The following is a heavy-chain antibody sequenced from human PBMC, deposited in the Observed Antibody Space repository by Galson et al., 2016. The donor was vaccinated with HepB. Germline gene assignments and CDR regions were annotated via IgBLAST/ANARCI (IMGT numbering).Heavy chain of an antibody. Sequence: SLRLSCAASGFIFSDYHINWIRQAPGKGLEWISYISSSSNTIHYADSVNGRFTVTRDYAKNSLYLQMNSLRAEDTAIYYCARARSSSSWYFGYLDLWGQGTTVTVSS. D-gene: IGHD6-13*01. J-gene: IGHJ6*02. CDR1: GFIFSDYH. V-gene: IGHV3-11*04. CDR2: ISSSSNTI. CDR3: ARARSSSSWYFGYLDL.